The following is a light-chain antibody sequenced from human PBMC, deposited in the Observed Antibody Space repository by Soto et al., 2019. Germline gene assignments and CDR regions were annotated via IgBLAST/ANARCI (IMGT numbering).Light chain of an antibody. J-gene: IGLJ1*01. CDR2: GNS. CDR3: QSYDSRLSAYV. V-gene: IGLV1-40*01. CDR1: SSNIGAGYD. Sequence: QSVLTQPPSVSGAPGQRVTISCTGSSSNIGAGYDVHWYQQLPGTAPKLLISGNSNRPSGVPDRFSGSKSGTSASLAITGLQAEDEADYYCQSYDSRLSAYVFGIGTNVTVL.